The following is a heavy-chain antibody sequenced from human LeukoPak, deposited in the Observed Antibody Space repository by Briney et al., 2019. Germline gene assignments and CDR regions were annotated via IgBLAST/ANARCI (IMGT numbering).Heavy chain of an antibody. D-gene: IGHD1-1*01. CDR1: GGTFSSYA. CDR3: ARPLGTTGTPHY. V-gene: IGHV1-69*13. Sequence: ASVTVSCTASGGTFSSYAISWVRQAPGQGLEWMGGIIPIFGTANYAQKFQGRVTITADESTSTAYMELSSLRSEDTAVYYCARPLGTTGTPHYWGQGTLVTVSS. CDR2: IIPIFGTA. J-gene: IGHJ4*02.